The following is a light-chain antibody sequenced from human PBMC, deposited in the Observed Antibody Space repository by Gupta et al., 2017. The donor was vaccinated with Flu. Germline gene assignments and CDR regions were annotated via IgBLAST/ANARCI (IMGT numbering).Light chain of an antibody. CDR1: QNVSSSY. CDR2: GAS. CDR3: QQYGSAPFT. V-gene: IGKV3-20*01. Sequence: EIVLTQSPGTLSLSPGETVTLSCRASQNVSSSYLAWYQQKPGQAPRLLIYGASSRATGIPDRCSGSGSGTDFTLTISRLEPEDFAVYYCQQYGSAPFTFGPGTKVDIK. J-gene: IGKJ3*01.